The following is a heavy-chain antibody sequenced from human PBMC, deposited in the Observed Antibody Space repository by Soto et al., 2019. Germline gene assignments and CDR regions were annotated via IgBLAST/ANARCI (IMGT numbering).Heavy chain of an antibody. J-gene: IGHJ4*02. CDR1: GGSISSGDYY. CDR2: IYYSGST. V-gene: IGHV4-30-4*01. Sequence: SETLSLTCTVSGGSISSGDYYWSWIRQPPGKGLEWIGYIYYSGSTYYNPSLKSRVTISVDTSKNQFSLKLSSVTAADTAVYYCARVLTTILIDYWGQGTLVTVSS. D-gene: IGHD3-9*01. CDR3: ARVLTTILIDY.